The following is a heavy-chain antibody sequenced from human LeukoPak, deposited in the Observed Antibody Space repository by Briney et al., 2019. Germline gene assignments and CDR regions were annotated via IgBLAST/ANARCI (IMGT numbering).Heavy chain of an antibody. CDR1: GGSISSSSYY. J-gene: IGHJ4*02. Sequence: PSETLSLTCTVSGGSISSSSYYWGWIRQPPGNGLEWIGSIYYSGSTYYNPSLKSRVTTSVDTSKNQFSLKLSSVTAADTAVYYCARDPKLELYDYWGQGTLVTVSS. CDR3: ARDPKLELYDY. V-gene: IGHV4-39*07. CDR2: IYYSGST. D-gene: IGHD1-7*01.